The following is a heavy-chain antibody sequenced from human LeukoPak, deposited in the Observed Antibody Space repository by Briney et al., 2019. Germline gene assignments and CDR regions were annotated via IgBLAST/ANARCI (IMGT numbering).Heavy chain of an antibody. CDR2: ISSSSSYI. J-gene: IGHJ6*03. Sequence: GGSLRLSCAASGFTFSSYSMNWIRQAPGKGLEWVSSISSSSSYIYYADSVKGRFTISRDNAKNSLYLQMNSLRAEDTAVYYCARVPPLLWFGELSYYYYMDVWGKGTTVTVSS. V-gene: IGHV3-21*01. CDR3: ARVPPLLWFGELSYYYYMDV. D-gene: IGHD3-10*01. CDR1: GFTFSSYS.